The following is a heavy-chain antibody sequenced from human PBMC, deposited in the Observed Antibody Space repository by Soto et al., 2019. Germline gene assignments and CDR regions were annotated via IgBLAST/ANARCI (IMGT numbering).Heavy chain of an antibody. CDR2: ISYDGSNK. V-gene: IGHV3-30*18. J-gene: IGHJ4*02. CDR1: GFTFSSYG. D-gene: IGHD1-26*01. CDR3: AKALVGATGY. Sequence: LRLSFAASGFTFSSYGMHWVRQAPGKGLEWVAVISYDGSNKYYADSVKGRFTISRDNSKNTLYLQMNSLRAEDTAVYYCAKALVGATGYWGQGTLVTVSS.